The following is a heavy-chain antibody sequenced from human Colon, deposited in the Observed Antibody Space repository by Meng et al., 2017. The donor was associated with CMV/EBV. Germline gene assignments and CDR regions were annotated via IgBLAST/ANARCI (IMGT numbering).Heavy chain of an antibody. CDR3: AGSSYRNTWYVLDF. CDR1: AFTVIEHY. V-gene: IGHV3-66*01. CDR2: IYGDGNT. Sequence: EVQLLDSGGALGQPGGSLRLSCAASAFTVIEHYITWVRQAPGKGLEWVSLIYGDGNTDYADSVKGRFSISKDNSKSTVFLQANGLRVEDTGVYYCAGSSYRNTWYVLDFWGQGALVTVSS. D-gene: IGHD6-13*01. J-gene: IGHJ4*02.